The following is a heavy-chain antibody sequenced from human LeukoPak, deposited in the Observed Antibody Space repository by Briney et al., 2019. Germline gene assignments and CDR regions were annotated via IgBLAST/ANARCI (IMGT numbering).Heavy chain of an antibody. Sequence: GGSLRLSCAASGFTFSGYWMSWVRQAPGKGLEWVANIKQDGSEKDYVDSVKGRFTISKDNAKNSLYLQMNSLRAEDTAVYYCARVRPGYYMVVRGKGKTGSVSS. CDR2: IKQDGSEK. CDR3: ARVRPGYYMVV. D-gene: IGHD1-1*01. J-gene: IGHJ6*03. CDR1: GFTFSGYW. V-gene: IGHV3-7*01.